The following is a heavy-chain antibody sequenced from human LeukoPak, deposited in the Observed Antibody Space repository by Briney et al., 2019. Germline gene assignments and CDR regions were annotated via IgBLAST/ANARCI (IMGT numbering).Heavy chain of an antibody. J-gene: IGHJ3*01. Sequence: SQTLSLTCVISGDSVVSNSTACNWIRQSPSRGLEWLGRTYYRSKWYNDYAVSVKSRIIINPDTSKNQFSLQLNSVTPEDTAVYYCARGGQGDGYSADEAFDVWGQGTMVTVS. CDR1: GDSVVSNSTA. V-gene: IGHV6-1*01. CDR2: TYYRSKWYN. CDR3: ARGGQGDGYSADEAFDV. D-gene: IGHD5-24*01.